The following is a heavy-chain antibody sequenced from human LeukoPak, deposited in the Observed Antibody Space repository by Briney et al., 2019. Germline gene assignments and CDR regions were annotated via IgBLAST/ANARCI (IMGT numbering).Heavy chain of an antibody. V-gene: IGHV4-59*01. Sequence: SETLSLTCTVSGGSISSYYWSWIRQPPGKGLEWVGYIYYRGSTNYNPSLKSRVTISVDTPKTQFTLKLSSVTAADTAVYYCARADYYGSGSSNDYWGQGTLVTVSS. CDR3: ARADYYGSGSSNDY. J-gene: IGHJ4*02. CDR2: IYYRGST. CDR1: GGSISSYY. D-gene: IGHD3-10*01.